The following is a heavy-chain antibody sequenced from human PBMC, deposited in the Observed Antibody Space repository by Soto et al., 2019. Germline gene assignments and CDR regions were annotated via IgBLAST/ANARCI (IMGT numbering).Heavy chain of an antibody. CDR2: ISSSGSIR. Sequence: EVHLVESGGGLVQPGGSLRLSCAVSGFTYGAYEMNWVRQAPGKGLEWVSYISSSGSIRYYADSVQGRFTISRDNANNALYLQMNRLRAEDTAVYYCARDLRTLDRGVTYAMDVWGQGTTVTVSS. CDR1: GFTYGAYE. D-gene: IGHD3-10*01. V-gene: IGHV3-48*03. CDR3: ARDLRTLDRGVTYAMDV. J-gene: IGHJ6*02.